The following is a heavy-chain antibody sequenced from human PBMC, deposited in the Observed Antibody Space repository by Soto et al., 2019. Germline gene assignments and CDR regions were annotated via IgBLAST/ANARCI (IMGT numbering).Heavy chain of an antibody. CDR1: GFTFISYT. CDR2: ITSSSSYI. Sequence: GGSLRLSYAASGFTFISYTINWVRQAPGKGLEWVSSITSSSSYIYYADSVKGRFTISRDNAKNSLYLQMNSLRAEDTAVYYCASVVVPASIDAFDIWGQGTMVTVSS. CDR3: ASVVVPASIDAFDI. J-gene: IGHJ3*02. D-gene: IGHD2-2*01. V-gene: IGHV3-21*01.